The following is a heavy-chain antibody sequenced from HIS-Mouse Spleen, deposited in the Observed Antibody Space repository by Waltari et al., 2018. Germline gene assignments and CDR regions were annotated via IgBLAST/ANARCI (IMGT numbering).Heavy chain of an antibody. CDR2: IYYSGST. V-gene: IGHV4-39*01. Sequence: QLQLQESGTGLVKPSETLSLTCTVSGGSISSSSYYWGCIRQPPGKGLEWIGSIYYSGSTYYNPSLKSRVTISVDTSKNQFSLKLSSVTAADTAVYYCAYGDYFDYWGQGTLVTVSS. D-gene: IGHD4-17*01. J-gene: IGHJ4*02. CDR1: GGSISSSSYY. CDR3: AYGDYFDY.